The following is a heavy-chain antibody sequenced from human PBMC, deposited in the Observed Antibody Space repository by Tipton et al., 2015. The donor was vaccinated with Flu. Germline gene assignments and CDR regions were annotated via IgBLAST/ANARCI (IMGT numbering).Heavy chain of an antibody. V-gene: IGHV4-61*02. Sequence: TLSLTCTVSGGSISRGSYYWSWIRQPAGKGLEWIGLIYPSGSANYNPSLKSRVTISVDTSKYQFSLSLTSVAAADTAVYYCVRARWNGFDPWGQGTRVTVSS. CDR1: GGSISRGSYY. J-gene: IGHJ3*01. D-gene: IGHD4-23*01. CDR2: IYPSGSA. CDR3: VRARWNGFDP.